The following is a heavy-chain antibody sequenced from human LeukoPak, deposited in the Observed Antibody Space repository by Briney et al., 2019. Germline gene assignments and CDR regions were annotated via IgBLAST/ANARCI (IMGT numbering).Heavy chain of an antibody. CDR2: ISWNSGSI. Sequence: GGSLRLSCAASGFTFDDYAMHWVRQAPGKGLEWVSGISWNSGSIGYADSVKGRFTISRDNAKNSLYLQMNSLRAEDTALYYCARARADVAAGKYYYMDVWGKGTTVTVSS. D-gene: IGHD6-13*01. CDR3: ARARADVAAGKYYYMDV. CDR1: GFTFDDYA. V-gene: IGHV3-9*01. J-gene: IGHJ6*03.